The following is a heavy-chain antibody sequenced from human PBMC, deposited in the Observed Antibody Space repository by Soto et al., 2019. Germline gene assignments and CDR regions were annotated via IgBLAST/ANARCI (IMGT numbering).Heavy chain of an antibody. J-gene: IGHJ4*02. CDR1: GFTFSDYA. CDR2: ISGSGGTT. CDR3: AKGTSYSSSADFFDY. D-gene: IGHD6-6*01. V-gene: IGHV3-23*01. Sequence: PGGSLRLSCAASGFTFSDYATSWVRQAPGKGLEWVSGISGSGGTTYYADSVKGRFTISRDNSRSTLFLQMNSLRAEDTAIYYCAKGTSYSSSADFFDYWGQGTLVTVSS.